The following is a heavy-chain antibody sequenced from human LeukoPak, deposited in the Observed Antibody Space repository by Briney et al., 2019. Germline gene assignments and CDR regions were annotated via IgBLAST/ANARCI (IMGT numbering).Heavy chain of an antibody. Sequence: ASVKVSCKASGGTFSSYAISWVRQAPGQGLEWMGGIIPIFGSANYAQKFQGRVTVTADESTSTAYLELSSLRSEDTAVYYCARGIQLQSWYYGMDAWGQGTTVTVSS. D-gene: IGHD5-18*01. V-gene: IGHV1-69*01. CDR3: ARGIQLQSWYYGMDA. J-gene: IGHJ6*02. CDR2: IIPIFGSA. CDR1: GGTFSSYA.